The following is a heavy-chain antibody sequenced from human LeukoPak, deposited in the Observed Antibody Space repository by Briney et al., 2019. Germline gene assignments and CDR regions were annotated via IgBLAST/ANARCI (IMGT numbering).Heavy chain of an antibody. Sequence: GGSLRLSCAASGFTFSSYAMSWVRQAPGKGLESVSAISGSGGSTYYADSVKGRFTISRDNSKNTLYLQMNSLRAEDTAVYYCAKRDYGELSGGHFDYWGQGTLVTVSS. CDR2: ISGSGGST. J-gene: IGHJ4*02. CDR1: GFTFSSYA. CDR3: AKRDYGELSGGHFDY. D-gene: IGHD4-17*01. V-gene: IGHV3-23*01.